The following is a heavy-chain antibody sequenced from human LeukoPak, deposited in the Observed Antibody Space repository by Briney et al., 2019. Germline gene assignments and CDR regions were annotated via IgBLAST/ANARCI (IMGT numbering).Heavy chain of an antibody. CDR2: IYYSGST. J-gene: IGHJ4*02. V-gene: IGHV4-30-4*01. CDR3: AREVGGDGDYVGHRYYFDY. D-gene: IGHD4-17*01. CDR1: GGSISRGDYY. Sequence: SETLSLTCTVSGGSISRGDYYWSWIRQPPGKGLEWIGYIYYSGSTYYNPSLKSRVTMSVDTSKNQFSLKLSSVTAADTAVYYCAREVGGDGDYVGHRYYFDYWGQGTLVTVSS.